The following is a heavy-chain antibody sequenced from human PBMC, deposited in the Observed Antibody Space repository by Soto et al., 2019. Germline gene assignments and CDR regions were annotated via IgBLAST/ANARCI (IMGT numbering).Heavy chain of an antibody. D-gene: IGHD3-16*01. J-gene: IGHJ4*02. CDR2: IYYSGST. V-gene: IGHV4-59*01. Sequence: PSETLSLTCTVSGGSISSYYWSWIRQPPGKGLEWIGYIYYSGSTNYNPSLKSRVTISVDTSKNQFSLKLSSVTAADTAVYYCARVSYDYVWGSYNGYDYWGQGTLVTVSS. CDR1: GGSISSYY. CDR3: ARVSYDYVWGSYNGYDY.